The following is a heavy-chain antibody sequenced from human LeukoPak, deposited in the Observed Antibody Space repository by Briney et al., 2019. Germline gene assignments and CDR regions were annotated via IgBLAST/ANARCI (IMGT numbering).Heavy chain of an antibody. CDR1: GYTFSSYG. J-gene: IGHJ3*02. CDR2: IRYDGSNK. Sequence: PGGSLRLSCAASGYTFSSYGMHWVRQAPGKGLEWVAFIRYDGSNKYYADSVKGRFTISRDNSKNTLYLQMNSLRAEDTAVYYCAKLVLPGDAFDIWGQGTMVTVSS. D-gene: IGHD2-15*01. V-gene: IGHV3-30*02. CDR3: AKLVLPGDAFDI.